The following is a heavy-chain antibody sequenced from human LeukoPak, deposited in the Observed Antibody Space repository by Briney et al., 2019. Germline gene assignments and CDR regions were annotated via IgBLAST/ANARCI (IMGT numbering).Heavy chain of an antibody. Sequence: SETLSLTCAVYGGSCSGYYWSWIRQPPGKGLEWIGEVNHSGSTNYNPSLKSRVTISVDTSKNQFSLKLSSVTAADTAVYYCAREGIYDILTGYENWFDPWGQGTLVTVSS. J-gene: IGHJ5*02. CDR2: VNHSGST. CDR1: GGSCSGYY. CDR3: AREGIYDILTGYENWFDP. V-gene: IGHV4-34*01. D-gene: IGHD3-9*01.